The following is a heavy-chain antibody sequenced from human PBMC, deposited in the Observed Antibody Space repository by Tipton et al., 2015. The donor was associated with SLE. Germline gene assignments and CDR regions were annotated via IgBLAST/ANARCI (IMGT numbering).Heavy chain of an antibody. CDR1: GGSISSSSYY. D-gene: IGHD2-21*01. CDR3: ARGIAQDY. V-gene: IGHV4-39*07. CDR2: IYYSGST. Sequence: TLSLTCTVSGGSISSSSYYWGWIRQPPGKGLEWIGSIYYSGSTYYNPSLKSRVTISVDTSKNQFSLKLSSVTAADTAVYYCARGIAQDYWGQGTLVTVSS. J-gene: IGHJ4*02.